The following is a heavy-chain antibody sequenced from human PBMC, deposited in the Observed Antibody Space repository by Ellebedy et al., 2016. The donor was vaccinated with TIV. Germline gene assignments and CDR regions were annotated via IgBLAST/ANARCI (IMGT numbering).Heavy chain of an antibody. J-gene: IGHJ4*02. CDR2: ISGSGGST. V-gene: IGHV3-23*01. CDR3: AKDDYYDSSGYFDY. D-gene: IGHD3-22*01. CDR1: GFTFSSYA. Sequence: PGGSLRLSCAASGFTFSSYAMSWVRQAPGKGLEWGAAISGSGGSTYYADSVKGRFTISRDNSKNTLYLQMNSLRAEDTAVYYCAKDDYYDSSGYFDYWGQGTLVTVSS.